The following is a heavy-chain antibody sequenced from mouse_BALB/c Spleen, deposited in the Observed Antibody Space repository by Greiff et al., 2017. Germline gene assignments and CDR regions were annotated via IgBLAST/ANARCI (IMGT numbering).Heavy chain of an antibody. CDR2: ISSGSSTI. V-gene: IGHV5-17*02. J-gene: IGHJ4*01. D-gene: IGHD1-2*01. CDR3: ARSITTATWGYAMDY. Sequence: DVKLVESGGGLVQPGGSRKLSCAASGFTFSSFGMHWVRQAPEKGLEWVAYISSGSSTIYYADTVKGRFTISRDNPKNTLFLQMTSLRSEDTAMYYCARSITTATWGYAMDYWGQGTSVTVSS. CDR1: GFTFSSFG.